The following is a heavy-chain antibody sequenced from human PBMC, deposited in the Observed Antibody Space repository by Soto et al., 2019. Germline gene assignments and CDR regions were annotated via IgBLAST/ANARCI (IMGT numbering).Heavy chain of an antibody. CDR3: ARDREWFGEEVPPDAFDI. CDR2: IIPILGIA. J-gene: IGHJ3*02. V-gene: IGHV1-69*04. Sequence: QVQLVQSGAEVKKPGSSVKVSCKASGGTFSSYAISWVRQAPGQGLEWMGRIIPILGIANYAQKFQGRGTITADKSTSTAYMELSSLRSEDTAVYYCARDREWFGEEVPPDAFDIWGQGTMVTVSS. D-gene: IGHD3-10*01. CDR1: GGTFSSYA.